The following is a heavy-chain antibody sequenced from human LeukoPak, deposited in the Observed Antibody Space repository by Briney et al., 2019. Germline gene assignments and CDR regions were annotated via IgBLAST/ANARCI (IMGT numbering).Heavy chain of an antibody. D-gene: IGHD2-2*01. CDR3: ARVVSGFVVVPAARYYYYGMDV. CDR1: GYTFTSYG. Sequence: ASVKVSCKASGYTFTSYGISWVRQAPGQGLEWMGWISAYNGNTKYAQKLQGRVTMTTDTYTSTAYMELRSLRSDDTAVYYCARVVSGFVVVPAARYYYYGMDVWGQGTTVTVSS. CDR2: ISAYNGNT. J-gene: IGHJ6*02. V-gene: IGHV1-18*01.